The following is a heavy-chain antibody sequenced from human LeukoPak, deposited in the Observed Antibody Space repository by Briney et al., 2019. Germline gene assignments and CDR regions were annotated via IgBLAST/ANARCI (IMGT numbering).Heavy chain of an antibody. CDR1: GGSISSSSYY. V-gene: IGHV4-39*01. CDR2: IYYSGST. CDR3: AREAFPFKTYYYGSGSYCYFDY. D-gene: IGHD3-10*01. J-gene: IGHJ4*02. Sequence: SETLSLTCTVSGGSISSSSYYWGWIRQPPGKGLEWIGSIYYSGSTYYNPSLKSRVTISVDTSKNQFSLKLSSVTAADTAVYYCAREAFPFKTYYYGSGSYCYFDYWGQGTLVTVSS.